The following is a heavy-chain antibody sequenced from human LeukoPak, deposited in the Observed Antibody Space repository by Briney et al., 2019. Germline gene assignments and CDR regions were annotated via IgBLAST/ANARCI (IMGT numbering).Heavy chain of an antibody. Sequence: GGSLRLSCAASGFTFSSYAMHWVRQAPGQGLEWVAVISYDGSNKYYADCVKCRFTISRDNSKNTLYLQMNSLRAEDTAVYYCARDRAVAGTALLGFDYWGQGTLVTVSS. CDR2: ISYDGSNK. V-gene: IGHV3-30*04. J-gene: IGHJ4*02. CDR3: ARDRAVAGTALLGFDY. CDR1: GFTFSSYA. D-gene: IGHD6-19*01.